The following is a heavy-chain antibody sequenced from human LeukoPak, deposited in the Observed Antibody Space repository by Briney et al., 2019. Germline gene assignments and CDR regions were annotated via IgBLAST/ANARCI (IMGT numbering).Heavy chain of an antibody. CDR2: IIPIFGTA. CDR3: AGGYSYPYPNFDY. D-gene: IGHD5-18*01. Sequence: GASVKVSCKASGGTFSSYAISWVRQAPGQGLEWMGGIIPIFGTANYAQKFQGRVTITADESTSTAYMELSSLRSEDTAVYYCAGGYSYPYPNFDYWGQGTLVTVSS. CDR1: GGTFSSYA. J-gene: IGHJ4*02. V-gene: IGHV1-69*13.